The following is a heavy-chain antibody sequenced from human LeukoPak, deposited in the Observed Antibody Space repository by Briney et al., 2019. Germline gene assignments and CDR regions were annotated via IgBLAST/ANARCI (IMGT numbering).Heavy chain of an antibody. V-gene: IGHV3-30*04. CDR3: ARADFWSGYYTAEYFQH. CDR2: ISYDGSNK. J-gene: IGHJ1*01. CDR1: GFTFSSFE. Sequence: RSGGSLRLSCAASGFTFSSFEMNWVRQAPGKGLEWVAVISYDGSNKYYADSVKGRFTISRDNSKNTLYLQMNSLRAEDTAVYYCARADFWSGYYTAEYFQHWGQGTLVTVSS. D-gene: IGHD3-3*01.